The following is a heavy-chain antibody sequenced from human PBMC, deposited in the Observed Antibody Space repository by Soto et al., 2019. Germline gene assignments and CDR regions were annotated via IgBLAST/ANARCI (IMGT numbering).Heavy chain of an antibody. Sequence: GGSLRLSCAASGFTFSSYSMNWVRQAPGKGLEWVSYISSSSSTIYYADSVKGRFTISRDNAKDSLYLQMNSLRDEDTAVYYCARDRTSSSSWGSFDYWGQGTLVTVSS. V-gene: IGHV3-48*02. CDR2: ISSSSSTI. J-gene: IGHJ4*02. D-gene: IGHD6-13*01. CDR3: ARDRTSSSSWGSFDY. CDR1: GFTFSSYS.